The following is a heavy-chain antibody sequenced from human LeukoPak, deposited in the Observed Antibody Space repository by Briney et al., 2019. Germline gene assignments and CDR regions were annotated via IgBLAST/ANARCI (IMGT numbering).Heavy chain of an antibody. CDR1: GYSFTSYW. CDR3: ARLLGGLRMSDYYYYMDV. D-gene: IGHD4-17*01. CDR2: IYPGDSDT. Sequence: GESLKISCKVSGYSFTSYWIGWVRQMPGKGLEWMGIIYPGDSDTRYSPSFQGQVTISADKSISTAYLQWSSLKASDTAMYYCARLLGGLRMSDYYYYMDVWGKGTTVTVSS. V-gene: IGHV5-51*01. J-gene: IGHJ6*03.